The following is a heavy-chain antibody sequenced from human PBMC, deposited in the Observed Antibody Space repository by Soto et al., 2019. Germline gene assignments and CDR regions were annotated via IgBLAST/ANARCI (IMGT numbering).Heavy chain of an antibody. V-gene: IGHV3-23*01. Sequence: GGSLRLSCAASGFTFSSYAMSWVRQAPGKGLEWVSAISGSGGSTYYADSVKGRFTISRDNSKNTLYLQMNSLRAEDTAVYYCAKDHGGLVVVVAAIFDYWGQGTLVTVSS. CDR2: ISGSGGST. CDR3: AKDHGGLVVVVAAIFDY. D-gene: IGHD2-15*01. CDR1: GFTFSSYA. J-gene: IGHJ4*02.